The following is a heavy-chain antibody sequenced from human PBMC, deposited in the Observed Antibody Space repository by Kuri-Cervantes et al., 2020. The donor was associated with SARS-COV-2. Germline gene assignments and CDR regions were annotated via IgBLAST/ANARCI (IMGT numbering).Heavy chain of an antibody. V-gene: IGHV4-39*07. CDR1: GGSISSSSYY. CDR2: IYYSGST. Sequence: ESLKISCTVSGGSISSSSYYWGWIRQPPGKGLEWIGSIYYSGSTYYNPSLKSRVTISVDTSKNQFSLKLSSVTAADTAVYYCARVSRSGWHPQESWGQGTLVTVSS. J-gene: IGHJ5*02. CDR3: ARVSRSGWHPQES. D-gene: IGHD6-19*01.